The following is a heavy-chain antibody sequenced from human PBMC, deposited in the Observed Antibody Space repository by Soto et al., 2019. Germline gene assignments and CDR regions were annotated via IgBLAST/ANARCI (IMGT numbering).Heavy chain of an antibody. Sequence: GVWLRLSCAACGFSLGSNSMAWVRQAPGERLPWTSGISNDGSITFCVDSVRGRFSICRYTSRTTLYLQMDSLRFEVTALYSFAKWSRFWDAWGQVNLVTVSS. D-gene: IGHD3-10*01. CDR3: AKWSRFWDA. J-gene: IGHJ5*02. CDR2: ISNDGSIT. CDR1: GFSLGSNS. V-gene: IGHV3-23*01.